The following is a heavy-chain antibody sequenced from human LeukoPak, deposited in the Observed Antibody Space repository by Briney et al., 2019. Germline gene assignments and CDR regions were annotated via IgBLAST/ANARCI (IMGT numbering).Heavy chain of an antibody. CDR2: IRSKAYGGTT. J-gene: IGHJ4*02. CDR1: GFTFGDYA. CDR3: TRDENDYDYVWGSYVFYFDY. Sequence: QSGGSLRLSCTASGFTFGDYAMSWVRQAPGKGLEWVGFIRSKAYGGTTEYAASVKGRFTISRDDSKSIAYLQMNSLKTEDTAVYYCTRDENDYDYVWGSYVFYFDYWGQGTLVTVSS. D-gene: IGHD3-16*01. V-gene: IGHV3-49*04.